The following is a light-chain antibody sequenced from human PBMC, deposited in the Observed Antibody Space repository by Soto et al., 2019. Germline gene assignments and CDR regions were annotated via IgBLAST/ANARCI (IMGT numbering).Light chain of an antibody. CDR2: HGS. CDR3: QQRSNWPPIT. CDR1: QSVSRY. J-gene: IGKJ5*01. V-gene: IGKV3-11*01. Sequence: EIVLTQSPATLSFTPGERATLSCRASQSVSRYLAWYQQKPGQAPRLLIYHGSNRATGIPARFSGSGSGTDFTLTISSLEPEDFAVYYCQQRSNWPPITFGQGTRLEIK.